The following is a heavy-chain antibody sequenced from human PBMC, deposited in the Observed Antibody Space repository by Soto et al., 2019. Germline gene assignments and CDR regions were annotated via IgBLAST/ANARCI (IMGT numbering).Heavy chain of an antibody. CDR3: ASGDYDFWSGWADYYYYGMDV. V-gene: IGHV3-21*01. Sequence: EVQLVESGGGLVKPGGSLRLSCAASGFTFSSYSMNWVRQAPGKGLEWVSSISSSSSSIYYADSVKGRFTISRDNAKNSLYLQMNLLRAEDTAVYYSASGDYDFWSGWADYYYYGMDVWGQGTTVTVSS. D-gene: IGHD3-3*01. J-gene: IGHJ6*02. CDR1: GFTFSSYS. CDR2: ISSSSSSI.